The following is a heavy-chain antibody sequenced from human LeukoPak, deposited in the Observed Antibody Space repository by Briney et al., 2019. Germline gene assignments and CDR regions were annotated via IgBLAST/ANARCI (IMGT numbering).Heavy chain of an antibody. Sequence: PSETLSLTCTDSGGSISSNYWSWIRQPPGKGLGWIGYIYYSGSTNYNPSLKSRVTISVDTSKKQFSLKLSSVTAADTAVYYCARVVVATGYYYMDVWGKGTTVTVSS. CDR3: ARVVVATGYYYMDV. CDR1: GGSISSNY. D-gene: IGHD2-15*01. CDR2: IYYSGST. V-gene: IGHV4-59*01. J-gene: IGHJ6*03.